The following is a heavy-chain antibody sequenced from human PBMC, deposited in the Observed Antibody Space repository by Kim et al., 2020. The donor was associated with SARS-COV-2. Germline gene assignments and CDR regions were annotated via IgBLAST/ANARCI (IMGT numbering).Heavy chain of an antibody. D-gene: IGHD2-21*02. Sequence: ASVKVSCKASGYTFSGHFMNWVRQAPGQGLDWMGWINPNNGDTYSAPKFQGRVTMTRDTSITTFYMELSSLRYDDTAIYYCARGGVMVTPDYWGQGTLVT. J-gene: IGHJ4*02. CDR2: INPNNGDT. CDR3: ARGGVMVTPDY. CDR1: GYTFSGHF. V-gene: IGHV1-2*02.